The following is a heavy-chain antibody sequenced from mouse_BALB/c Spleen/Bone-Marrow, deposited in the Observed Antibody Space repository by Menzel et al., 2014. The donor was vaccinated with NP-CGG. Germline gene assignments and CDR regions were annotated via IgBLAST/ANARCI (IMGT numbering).Heavy chain of an antibody. V-gene: IGHV1S81*02. J-gene: IGHJ3*01. CDR3: TRSGPGFAY. CDR2: INPNNGGT. Sequence: VKLMESGAELVKPGASVKLSCKASGYTFTNYFMYWVKQRPGQGLEWIGEINPNNGGTNFNENFKSKATLTLDKSSSTAYMQLSSLTPEDSAVYYCTRSGPGFAYWGHGTLVTVSA. CDR1: GYTFTNYF.